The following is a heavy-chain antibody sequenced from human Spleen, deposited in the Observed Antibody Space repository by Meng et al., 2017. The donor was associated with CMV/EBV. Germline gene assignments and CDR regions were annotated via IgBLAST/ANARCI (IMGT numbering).Heavy chain of an antibody. J-gene: IGHJ4*02. D-gene: IGHD3-10*01. CDR1: GGSFRGYY. V-gene: IGHV4-34*01. CDR2: INHSGST. Sequence: LLLTCSFYGGSFRGYYWSWIRQPPGKGLEWIGEINHSGSTHYNPSLKSRVTISVDTSKNQFSLKLSSVTAADTAVYYCARGGSFGPDWGQGTLVTVSS. CDR3: ARGGSFGPD.